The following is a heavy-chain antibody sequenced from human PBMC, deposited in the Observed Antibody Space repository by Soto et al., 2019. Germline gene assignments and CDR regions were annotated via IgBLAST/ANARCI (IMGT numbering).Heavy chain of an antibody. Sequence: EVQLLESGGGLVQPGGSLRLSCAASGFTISRSAMSWVRQAPGKGLEWVSAISDSGDTTHYADSVKGRFTIFRDTSKSTLYLQMNTLRAEDTAVYYCARGTPPILKMTTVTTSGFDYWGQGTLVTVSS. V-gene: IGHV3-23*01. CDR3: ARGTPPILKMTTVTTSGFDY. J-gene: IGHJ4*02. D-gene: IGHD4-17*01. CDR1: GFTISRSA. CDR2: ISDSGDTT.